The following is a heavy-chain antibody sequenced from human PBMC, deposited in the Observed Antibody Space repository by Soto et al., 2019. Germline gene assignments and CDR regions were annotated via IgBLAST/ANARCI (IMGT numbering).Heavy chain of an antibody. D-gene: IGHD1-20*01. CDR1: GFTFSDHY. J-gene: IGHJ4*02. Sequence: LRLSCAASGFTFSDHYMDWVRQAPGKGLEWVGRTRNKANSYTTEYAASVKGRFTISRDDSKNSLYLQMNSLKTEDTAVYYCARALGITGTTYDYWGQGTLVTVSS. CDR3: ARALGITGTTYDY. V-gene: IGHV3-72*01. CDR2: TRNKANSYTT.